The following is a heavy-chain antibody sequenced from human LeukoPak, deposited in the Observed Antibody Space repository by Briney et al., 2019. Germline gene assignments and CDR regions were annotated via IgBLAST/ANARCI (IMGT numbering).Heavy chain of an antibody. V-gene: IGHV4-39*07. CDR1: GGSISLSYYY. D-gene: IGHD3/OR15-3a*01. Sequence: SETLSLTCSVSGGSISLSYYYWGWIRQPPGKALEWIGSVYYSGTASYNPSLKSRVTISVDTSKNQLSLKVSSVTAADTAVFYCARDPDFWTGYYYFDYWGQGTLVTVSS. CDR2: VYYSGTA. CDR3: ARDPDFWTGYYYFDY. J-gene: IGHJ4*02.